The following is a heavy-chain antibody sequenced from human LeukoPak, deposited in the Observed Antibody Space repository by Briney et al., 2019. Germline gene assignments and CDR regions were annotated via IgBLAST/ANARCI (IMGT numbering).Heavy chain of an antibody. D-gene: IGHD3-22*01. J-gene: IGHJ5*02. Sequence: SETLSLTCTVSGGSISSSSYYWGWIRQPPGKGLEWIGSFYYSGSTYYNPSLKSRVTISVDTSKNQFSLKLSSVTAADTAVYYCARHLYDYDSSGYYRNWFDPCGQGTLVTVSS. CDR2: FYYSGST. V-gene: IGHV4-39*01. CDR3: ARHLYDYDSSGYYRNWFDP. CDR1: GGSISSSSYY.